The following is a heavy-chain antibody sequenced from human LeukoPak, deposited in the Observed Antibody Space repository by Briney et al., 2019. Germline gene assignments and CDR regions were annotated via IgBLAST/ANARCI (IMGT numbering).Heavy chain of an antibody. CDR1: GGSISSHY. V-gene: IGHV4-59*08. CDR2: ISYSGST. Sequence: PSETLSLTCTVSGGSISSHYWSWIRQPPGKGLEWLGYISYSGSTNYNPSLKSRVNISVDTSKNQFSLKLSSVTAADTAVYYCARDDYGDYFDYWGQGTLVTVSS. D-gene: IGHD4-17*01. J-gene: IGHJ4*02. CDR3: ARDDYGDYFDY.